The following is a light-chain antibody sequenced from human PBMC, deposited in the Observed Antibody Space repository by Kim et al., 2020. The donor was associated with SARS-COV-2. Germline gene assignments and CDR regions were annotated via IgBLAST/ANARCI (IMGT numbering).Light chain of an antibody. CDR1: NTSY. V-gene: IGKV4-1*01. CDR3: QHYYSTPLT. CDR2: WAS. J-gene: IGKJ4*01. Sequence: NTSYLARYQRNPGQPPRRHMSWASTRASGLPHRFSGIGCVTDFVLTISRLEAEDVALFYCQHYYSTPLTFGEGTKVDIK.